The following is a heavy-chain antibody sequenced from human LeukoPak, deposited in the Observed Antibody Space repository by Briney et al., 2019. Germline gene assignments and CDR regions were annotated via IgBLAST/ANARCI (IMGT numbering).Heavy chain of an antibody. Sequence: GGSLRLSCAASGFTFSSYEMNWVRQAPGKGLEWISYISSSGSSISYADSVKGRLTISRDNAKNSLNLQMNSLRAEDTAVYYCARDRLFGNLPDYWGQGTLVTVSS. CDR3: ARDRLFGNLPDY. D-gene: IGHD1-7*01. V-gene: IGHV3-48*03. CDR2: ISSSGSSI. CDR1: GFTFSSYE. J-gene: IGHJ4*02.